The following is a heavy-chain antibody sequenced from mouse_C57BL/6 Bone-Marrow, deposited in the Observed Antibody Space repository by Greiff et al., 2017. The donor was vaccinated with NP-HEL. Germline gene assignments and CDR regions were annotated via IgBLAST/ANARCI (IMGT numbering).Heavy chain of an antibody. CDR2: IPPSIGRT. V-gene: IGHV15-2*01. J-gene: IGHJ2*01. CDR3: ARGTSDYFDY. CDR1: DSEVFPIAF. Sequence: QVQLQQSGPELRSPGSSVTLSCKDFDSEVFPIAFMCWVRQQPGHGYEWIGGIPPSIGRTIYGEKFEDKATSDADTLSNTAFLDLNSLTSDDSAFYYCARGTSDYFDYWGQGTTLTVSS.